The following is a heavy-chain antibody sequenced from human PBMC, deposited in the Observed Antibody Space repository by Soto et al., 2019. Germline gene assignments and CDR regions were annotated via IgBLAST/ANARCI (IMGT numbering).Heavy chain of an antibody. D-gene: IGHD3-10*01. CDR2: IYYSGST. CDR1: GGSISSSSYY. V-gene: IGHV4-39*01. J-gene: IGHJ4*02. Sequence: QLQLQESGPGLVKPSETLSLTCTVSGGSISSSSYYWGWIRQPPGKGLEWIGSIYYSGSTYYNPSLKSRVTISVDTSKNQFSLKLSSVTAADTAVYYCARLREEKASYYYGSGSSIFDYWGQGTLVTVSS. CDR3: ARLREEKASYYYGSGSSIFDY.